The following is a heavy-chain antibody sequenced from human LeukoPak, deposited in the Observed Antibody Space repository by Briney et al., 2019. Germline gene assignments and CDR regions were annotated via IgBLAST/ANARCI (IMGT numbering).Heavy chain of an antibody. Sequence: KPSETLSLTCTVSGGAISYYYWNWIRQPPGKGLEWIGYIYYTGNTNYNPSLKSRVTISVDTSNNQFSLKLSSVTAADTAVYFCARGSSSSHHPALSWGEGTLVTVSS. V-gene: IGHV4-59*01. CDR1: GGAISYYY. D-gene: IGHD6-13*01. J-gene: IGHJ4*02. CDR2: IYYTGNT. CDR3: ARGSSSSHHPALS.